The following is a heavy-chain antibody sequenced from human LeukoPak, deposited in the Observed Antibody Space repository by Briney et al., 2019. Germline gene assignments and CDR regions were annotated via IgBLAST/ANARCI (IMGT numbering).Heavy chain of an antibody. CDR3: ARSLYRYDY. CDR1: GFTFNTYA. V-gene: IGHV3-30*04. CDR2: ISYDGNYK. D-gene: IGHD2/OR15-2a*01. J-gene: IGHJ4*02. Sequence: GMSLRLSCAASGFTFNTYAMHWVRQAPGKGLEWLAIISYDGNYKNYADSVRGRFIISRDNSKNTVYLQMNSLTTEDTAVYYCARSLYRYDYWGQGTLVAVSS.